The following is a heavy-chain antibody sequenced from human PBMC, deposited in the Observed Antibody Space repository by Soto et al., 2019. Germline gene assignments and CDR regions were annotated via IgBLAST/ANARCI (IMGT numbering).Heavy chain of an antibody. V-gene: IGHV1-8*01. CDR1: GYTFTSYD. CDR3: ARGLNYYDSGDDAFDI. D-gene: IGHD3-10*01. Sequence: QVQLVQSRAEVKKPGASVKVSCKASGYTFTSYDINWVRQATGQGLEWMGWMNPNSGNTGYAQKFQGRVTMTRNTSISTAYMELSSLRSEDTAVYYCARGLNYYDSGDDAFDIWGQGTMVTVSS. J-gene: IGHJ3*02. CDR2: MNPNSGNT.